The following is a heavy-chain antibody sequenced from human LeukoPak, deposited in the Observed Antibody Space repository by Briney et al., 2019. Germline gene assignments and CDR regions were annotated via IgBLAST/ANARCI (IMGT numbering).Heavy chain of an antibody. V-gene: IGHV3-23*01. CDR3: ARGAAAAGNSDFDY. CDR1: AFTFSTYG. Sequence: HPGGSLRLSCAASAFTFSTYGMSWVRQAPGKGLEWVSGISSSGYSTYYADSVKGRFTISRDNSKNTLYLQMNSLRAEDTAVYYCARGAAAAGNSDFDYWGQGTLVTVSS. J-gene: IGHJ4*02. CDR2: ISSSGYST. D-gene: IGHD6-13*01.